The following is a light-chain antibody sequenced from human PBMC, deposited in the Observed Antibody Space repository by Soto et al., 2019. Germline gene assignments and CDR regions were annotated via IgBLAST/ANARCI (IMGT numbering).Light chain of an antibody. CDR1: SRDVGGYNY. V-gene: IGLV2-14*01. CDR3: SSYVSYSTFVV. J-gene: IGLJ2*01. Sequence: QSALTQPASVSGSPGQSITISCTGTSRDVGGYNYVSWHQQHPGKAPKVIITEVSNRPSGVSNRFSGSKSGNTASLTISGLQAEDEADYYCSSYVSYSTFVVFGGGTKVTV. CDR2: EVS.